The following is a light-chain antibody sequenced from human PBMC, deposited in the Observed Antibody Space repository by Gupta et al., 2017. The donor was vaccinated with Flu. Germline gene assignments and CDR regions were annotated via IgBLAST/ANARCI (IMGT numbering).Light chain of an antibody. V-gene: IGKV1-17*01. CDR3: LQHDSYPLT. Sequence: DIQMTQSPSALSASVGDRVTITCRASQGIRNYLAWYQQKPGTAPKRLIYAASTLQRGVPSRFSGSGSGTDFTLTISTLQPEDFATYYCLQHDSYPLTFGPETKVDIK. CDR2: AAS. CDR1: QGIRNY. J-gene: IGKJ3*01.